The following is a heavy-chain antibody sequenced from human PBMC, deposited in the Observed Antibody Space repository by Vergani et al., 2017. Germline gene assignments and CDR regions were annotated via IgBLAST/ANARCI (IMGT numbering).Heavy chain of an antibody. CDR3: AKGVYCSSTSCYEGRGYYYGMGV. D-gene: IGHD2-2*01. Sequence: EVQLLESGGGLVQPGGSLRLSCAASGFTFSSYAMSWVRQVPGKGLEWVSGISGSGGNTYYANSVKGRFTISRDNSNNTLYLQMNSLRADDTAVYYCAKGVYCSSTSCYEGRGYYYGMGVWGQGTTVTFSS. V-gene: IGHV3-23*01. CDR1: GFTFSSYA. CDR2: ISGSGGNT. J-gene: IGHJ6*02.